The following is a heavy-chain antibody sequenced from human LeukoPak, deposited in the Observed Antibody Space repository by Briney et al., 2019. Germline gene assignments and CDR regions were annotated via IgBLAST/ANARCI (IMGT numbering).Heavy chain of an antibody. CDR2: TYHSGTS. CDR1: GYSISNGYY. J-gene: IGHJ4*02. V-gene: IGHV4-38-2*02. CDR3: ARDFRGGYDFWSGYYTPYYFDY. Sequence: SETLSLTCTVSGYSISNGYYWGWIRRPPGKGLEWIGTTYHSGTSYYNPSLKSRVTISVDTSKNHFSLKLSSVTAADTAVYYCARDFRGGYDFWSGYYTPYYFDYWGQGTLVTVSP. D-gene: IGHD3-3*01.